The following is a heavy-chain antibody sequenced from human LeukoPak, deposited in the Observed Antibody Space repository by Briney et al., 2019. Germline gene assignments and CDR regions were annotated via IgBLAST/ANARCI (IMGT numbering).Heavy chain of an antibody. Sequence: GGSLRLSCTASGFTFGDYAMSWVRQAPGKGLEWVGFIRRKGYGGTTEYAASAKGRFTISRDDSKSIAYLQMNSLKTEDTAVYYCTRSYDSSGYESHYFDYWGQGTLVTVSS. V-gene: IGHV3-49*04. CDR1: GFTFGDYA. CDR2: IRRKGYGGTT. CDR3: TRSYDSSGYESHYFDY. D-gene: IGHD3-22*01. J-gene: IGHJ4*02.